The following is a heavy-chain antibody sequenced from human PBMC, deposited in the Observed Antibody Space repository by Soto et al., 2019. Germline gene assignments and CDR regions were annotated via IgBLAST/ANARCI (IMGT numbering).Heavy chain of an antibody. CDR1: GYTFTSYG. Sequence: ASVKVSCKASGYTFTSYGISWVRQAPGQGLEWMGWISAYNGNTNYAQKLQGRVTMTTDTSTSTAYMELRSLRSDDTAMYYCARDEYNWNTNWFDPWGQGTLVTVSS. CDR2: ISAYNGNT. J-gene: IGHJ5*02. CDR3: ARDEYNWNTNWFDP. V-gene: IGHV1-18*01. D-gene: IGHD1-20*01.